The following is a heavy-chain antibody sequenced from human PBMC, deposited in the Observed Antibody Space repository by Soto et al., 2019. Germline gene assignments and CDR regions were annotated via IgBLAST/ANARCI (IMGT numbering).Heavy chain of an antibody. CDR1: GFIFSTYG. J-gene: IGHJ4*02. V-gene: IGHV3-33*01. CDR3: VRAVGTYDY. CDR2: IWPDGSNK. Sequence: QVQLVESGGGVVQPGRSLRLSCTTSGFIFSTYGIHWVRQAPGKGLEWVAVIWPDGSNKYYADYVKGRLTISRDNSRNILCLQMISLRADDTAIYYCVRAVGTYDYGGQGALVTVSS. D-gene: IGHD1-26*01.